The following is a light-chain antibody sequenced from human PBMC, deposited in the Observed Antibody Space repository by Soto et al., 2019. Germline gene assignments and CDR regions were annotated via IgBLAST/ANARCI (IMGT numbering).Light chain of an antibody. CDR1: ESISTW. CDR3: QQHNSFSIT. J-gene: IGKJ5*01. CDR2: KAS. V-gene: IGKV1-5*03. Sequence: DIQMTQSPPTLSASVGDRVTITCRASESISTWLAWYQQKPGKAPKLLIYKASSLESGVPSRFSGSGSGTEFTLTINSLQADDFATYYCQQHNSFSITFGQGTRLEIK.